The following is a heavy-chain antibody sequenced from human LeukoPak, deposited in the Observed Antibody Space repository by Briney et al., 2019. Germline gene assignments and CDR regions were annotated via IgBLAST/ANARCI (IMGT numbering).Heavy chain of an antibody. Sequence: ASVKVSCKASGYTFTSYFMHWVRQAPGQGLEWMGIINPSGGSTSYAQKFQGRVTMTRDTSTSTVYMELSSLRSEDTAVYYCARVRGITMVRGAILDPWGQGTLATVSS. CDR1: GYTFTSYF. V-gene: IGHV1-46*01. J-gene: IGHJ5*02. CDR2: INPSGGST. CDR3: ARVRGITMVRGAILDP. D-gene: IGHD3-10*01.